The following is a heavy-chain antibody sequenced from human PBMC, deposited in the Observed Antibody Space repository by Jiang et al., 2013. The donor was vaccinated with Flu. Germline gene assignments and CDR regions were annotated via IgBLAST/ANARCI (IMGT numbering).Heavy chain of an antibody. CDR1: GYTFTNYY. Sequence: GAEVKKPGASVKVSCKASGYTFTNYYLHWVRQGPGQGLEWMGIINPTGGTTTYAQNFQGRVTMTRDTSTSTVYMELSSLTSADTAVYYCARRGRVTTFKGDDAFDIWGQGT. CDR2: INPTGGTT. CDR3: ARRGRVTTFKGDDAFDI. J-gene: IGHJ3*02. D-gene: IGHD4-17*01. V-gene: IGHV1-46*01.